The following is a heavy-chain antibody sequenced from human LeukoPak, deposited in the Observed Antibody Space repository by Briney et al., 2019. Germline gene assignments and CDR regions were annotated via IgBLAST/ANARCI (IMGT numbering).Heavy chain of an antibody. CDR2: INARGDT. D-gene: IGHD2-2*01. CDR1: GWSFNDYY. Sequence: PSETLSLTCAVYGWSFNDYYWNWIRQPPGKGLEWIGEINARGDTSFNPSLKSRVTISVDTSKGQFSLRLTSMIAADTAVYYCARGQVPAARGYNWFDPWGQGTLVTVSS. CDR3: ARGQVPAARGYNWFDP. J-gene: IGHJ5*02. V-gene: IGHV4-34*01.